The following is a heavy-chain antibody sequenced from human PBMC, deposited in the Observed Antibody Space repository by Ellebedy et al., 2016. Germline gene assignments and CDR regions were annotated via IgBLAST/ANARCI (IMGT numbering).Heavy chain of an antibody. CDR2: IYHNGNT. V-gene: IGHV4-38-2*02. J-gene: IGHJ4*02. Sequence: SETLSLXCTVSGYSINSGYYWGWIRQPPGKGLEWIASIYHNGNTFYNPSLKSRVTIFVATSKTEFSLKLTSVTAADTAVYYCARGSAIRPFDYWGQGTLVTVSS. CDR1: GYSINSGYY. CDR3: ARGSAIRPFDY.